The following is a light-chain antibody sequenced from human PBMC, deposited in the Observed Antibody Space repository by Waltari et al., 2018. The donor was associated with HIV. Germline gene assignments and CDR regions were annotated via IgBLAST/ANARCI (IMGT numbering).Light chain of an antibody. CDR2: GAY. V-gene: IGKV3D-15*01. CDR3: QQYLDWPPWT. J-gene: IGKJ1*01. CDR1: QNIGGN. Sequence: EIVMTQSPATLSVSAGERATLSCRASQNIGGNLAWYQQRHGQPPRLLVYGAYSREPGIPARFSGRGSGTEFTLTISSLESDDSAVYYCQQYLDWPPWTFGQGTKV.